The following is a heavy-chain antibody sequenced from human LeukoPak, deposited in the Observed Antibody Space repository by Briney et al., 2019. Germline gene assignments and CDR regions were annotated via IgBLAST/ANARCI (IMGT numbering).Heavy chain of an antibody. V-gene: IGHV3-53*01. J-gene: IGHJ5*02. CDR2: IYSGGST. Sequence: GSLRLSCAASGFTVSSNYMSWVRQAPGKGLEWVSVIYSGGSTYYADSVKGRFTISRDNSKNSLYLQMNSLRAEDTAVYYCARLYSSGWYNWFDPWGQGTLVTVSS. CDR1: GFTVSSNY. CDR3: ARLYSSGWYNWFDP. D-gene: IGHD6-19*01.